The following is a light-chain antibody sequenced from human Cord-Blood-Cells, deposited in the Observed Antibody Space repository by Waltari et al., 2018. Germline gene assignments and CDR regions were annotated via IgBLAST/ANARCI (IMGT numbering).Light chain of an antibody. J-gene: IGLJ2*01. V-gene: IGLV2-14*01. CDR1: SSAVGGSNY. CDR3: SSYTSSSTLEVV. Sequence: QSALTQPASVSGSPGQSLTLACTGTSSAVGGSNYVSWYQQHPGKAPKLMIYDVSNRPSGVSNRFSGSKSGNTASLTISGLQAEDEADYYCSSYTSSSTLEVVFGGGTKLTVL. CDR2: DVS.